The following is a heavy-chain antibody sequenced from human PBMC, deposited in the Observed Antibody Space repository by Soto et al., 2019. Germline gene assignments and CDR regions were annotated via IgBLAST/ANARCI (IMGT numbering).Heavy chain of an antibody. CDR1: GYTFINYG. J-gene: IGHJ3*02. Sequence: QVQLVQSGAEVKKPGASVRVSCKTSGYTFINYGITWVRQAPGQGLEWMGWLSAYNGDTSSSEKVQDRFTMTTDTSTNTGYMDLRSLRSDDTAVDYCARWSAIVGGAEALDIWGQGTMVIVSS. D-gene: IGHD1-26*01. V-gene: IGHV1-18*01. CDR2: LSAYNGDT. CDR3: ARWSAIVGGAEALDI.